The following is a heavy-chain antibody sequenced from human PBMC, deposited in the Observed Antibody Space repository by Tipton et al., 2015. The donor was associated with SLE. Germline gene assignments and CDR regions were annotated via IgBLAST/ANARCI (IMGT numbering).Heavy chain of an antibody. J-gene: IGHJ4*02. V-gene: IGHV4-59*05. CDR3: VGWGSSGYYYGFDY. CDR2: IYHRGNT. Sequence: TLSLTCTVSGGSISSYYWNWIRQPPGKGLEWIGSIYHRGNTYYNPSLKSRVTISEDTSRNQFSLKLTSVTAADTAVYYCVGWGSSGYYYGFDYWGQGTLVTVSS. D-gene: IGHD3-22*01. CDR1: GGSISSYY.